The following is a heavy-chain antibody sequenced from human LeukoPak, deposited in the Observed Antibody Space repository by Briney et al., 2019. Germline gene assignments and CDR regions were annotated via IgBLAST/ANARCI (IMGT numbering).Heavy chain of an antibody. CDR2: IDRDGRVQ. D-gene: IGHD2/OR15-2a*01. CDR3: TGGSYKVLSGEYDYYVDV. J-gene: IGHJ6*03. CDR1: GFTTHYW. V-gene: IGHV3-7*01. Sequence: PGGSLRLSCTASGFTTHYWLNWVRQSPGKGLEWVANIDRDGRVQHYVDSVEGRVTISRDSAKNSLALQMHSLRAEDTAVYYCTGGSYKVLSGEYDYYVDVWGTGTTVTVSS.